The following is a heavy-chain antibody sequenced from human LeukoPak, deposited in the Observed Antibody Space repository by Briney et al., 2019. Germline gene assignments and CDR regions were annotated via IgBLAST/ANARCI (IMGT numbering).Heavy chain of an antibody. V-gene: IGHV1-69*02. J-gene: IGHJ6*02. D-gene: IGHD2-2*01. Sequence: SVKVSCKASGYTFTGYYMHWVRQAPGQGLEWMGRIIPILGIANYAQKFQGRVTITADKSTSTAYMELSSLRSEDTAVYYCASRSPAATQYYYYGMDVWGQGTTVTVSS. CDR1: GYTFTGYY. CDR3: ASRSPAATQYYYYGMDV. CDR2: IIPILGIA.